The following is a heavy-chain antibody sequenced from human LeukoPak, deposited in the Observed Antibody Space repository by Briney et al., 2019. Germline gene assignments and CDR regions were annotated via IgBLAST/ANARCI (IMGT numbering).Heavy chain of an antibody. V-gene: IGHV3-7*01. D-gene: IGHD2-8*02. CDR3: ARDWWGKEGPWYFDL. J-gene: IGHJ2*01. CDR2: IKQDGSEK. CDR1: GFTSSNAW. Sequence: QSGGSLRLSCAASGFTSSNAWMSWVRQAPGKGLEWVANIKQDGSEKYYVDSVKGRFTISRDNAKNSLYLQMNSLRAEDTAVYYCARDWWGKEGPWYFDLWGRGTLVTVSS.